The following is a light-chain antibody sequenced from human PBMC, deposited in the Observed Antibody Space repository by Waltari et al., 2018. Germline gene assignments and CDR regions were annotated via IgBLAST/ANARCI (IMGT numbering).Light chain of an antibody. J-gene: IGKJ3*01. Sequence: DIVMTQSPDSLAVSLGERATINCKSSQSVFYTSNNNNYLAWYQQKPGQPPKLLIYLASTRESGFPDRFSGSGSGTDFTLTISNLQPEDVAVYYCQQFFLTPFTFGPGTKVNIK. CDR2: LAS. V-gene: IGKV4-1*01. CDR3: QQFFLTPFT. CDR1: QSVFYTSNNNNY.